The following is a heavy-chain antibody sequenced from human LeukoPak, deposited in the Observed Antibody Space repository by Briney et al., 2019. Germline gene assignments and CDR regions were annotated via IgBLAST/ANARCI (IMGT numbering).Heavy chain of an antibody. CDR1: GFSLNTVGVG. D-gene: IGHD3-10*01. J-gene: IGHJ4*02. CDR3: AHFPSMIRGVIANIYFDH. V-gene: IGHV2-5*02. CDR2: IYWDDDK. Sequence: SGPTLVKPTQTLTLTCAFSGFSLNTVGVGVAWIRQPPGKALEWLALIYWDDDKRYNPSLKSRLTITEDTSGNQVVLTLTNVDPVDTATYYCAHFPSMIRGVIANIYFDHWGQGTLVAVSS.